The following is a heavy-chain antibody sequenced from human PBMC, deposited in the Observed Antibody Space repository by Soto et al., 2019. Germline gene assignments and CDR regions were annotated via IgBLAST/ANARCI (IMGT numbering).Heavy chain of an antibody. V-gene: IGHV3-43D*03. J-gene: IGHJ6*02. CDR2: ISWDGGST. CDR3: AKGMRFLNYYGMDV. Sequence: GGSLRLSCAASGFTFDDYAMHWVRQAPGKGLEWVPLISWDGGSTYYADSVKGRFTISRDNSKNSLYLQMNSLRAEDTALYYCAKGMRFLNYYGMDVWGQGTTVTVSS. CDR1: GFTFDDYA. D-gene: IGHD3-3*01.